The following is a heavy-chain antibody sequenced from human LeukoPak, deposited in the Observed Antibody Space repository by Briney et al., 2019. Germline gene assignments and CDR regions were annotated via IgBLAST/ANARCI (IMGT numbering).Heavy chain of an antibody. CDR3: ARAYGDYPSYFDY. CDR1: GGTFSSYA. Sequence: SVKVSCKASGGTFSSYAISWVRQAPGQGLEWMGGITPIFGTANYAQKFQGRVTITADESTSTAYMELSSLRSEDTAVYYCARAYGDYPSYFDYWGQGTLVTVSS. CDR2: ITPIFGTA. V-gene: IGHV1-69*13. J-gene: IGHJ4*02. D-gene: IGHD4-17*01.